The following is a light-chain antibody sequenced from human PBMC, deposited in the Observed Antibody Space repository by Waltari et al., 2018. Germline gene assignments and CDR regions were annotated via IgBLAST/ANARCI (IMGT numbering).Light chain of an antibody. CDR2: KVS. Sequence: DIQMSQSPSTLSSSVGDRNTITYRASQSISSWLVWDQQKPGKAPRIRLYKVSSLERGVPSRFSGREWETEITHTISRLQTDDFAPYYYQQYNSYSTFGQGTKLEIK. V-gene: IGKV1-5*03. J-gene: IGKJ2*01. CDR1: QSISSW. CDR3: QQYNSYST.